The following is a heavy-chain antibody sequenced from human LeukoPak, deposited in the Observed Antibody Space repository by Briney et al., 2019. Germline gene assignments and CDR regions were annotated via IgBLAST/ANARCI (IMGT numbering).Heavy chain of an antibody. D-gene: IGHD3-22*01. V-gene: IGHV3-23*01. J-gene: IGHJ4*02. Sequence: GGSLRLSCAASGFTFPRHAMSWVRQAPGKGLEWVASSGGSGGRTHYADSVKGRFTISRDNSQNTVYLHMNSLRADDTAVYYCAREHFDTSGYYSRFDNWGQGILVTVSS. CDR1: GFTFPRHA. CDR3: AREHFDTSGYYSRFDN. CDR2: SGGSGGRT.